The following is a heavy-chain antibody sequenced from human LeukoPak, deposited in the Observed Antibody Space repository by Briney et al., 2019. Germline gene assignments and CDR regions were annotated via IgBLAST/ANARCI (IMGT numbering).Heavy chain of an antibody. J-gene: IGHJ3*02. CDR3: ARHMSSRGAFDI. V-gene: IGHV1-2*02. Sequence: ASVKVSCKTSEYTFTGYHMHWVRQAPGQGLEWMGWINPNSGGTNYAQKFQGRVTMTRDTSISTAYMELSRLRSDDTAVYYCARHMSSRGAFDIWGQGTMVTVSS. D-gene: IGHD3-10*01. CDR2: INPNSGGT. CDR1: EYTFTGYH.